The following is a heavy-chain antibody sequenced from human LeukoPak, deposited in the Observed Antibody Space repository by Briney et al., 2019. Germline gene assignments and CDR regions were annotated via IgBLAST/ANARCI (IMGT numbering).Heavy chain of an antibody. J-gene: IGHJ6*03. V-gene: IGHV3-74*01. CDR1: GFPFSSYW. CDR2: INSDGSST. Sequence: GGSLRLSCAASGFPFSSYWMHWVRQAPGKGLVWVSRINSDGSSTSYADSVKGRFTISRDNAKNTLYMQMNSLRAEDTAVYYCARVPGGNSYYYYMDVWGKGTTVTVSS. CDR3: ARVPGGNSYYYYMDV. D-gene: IGHD2-15*01.